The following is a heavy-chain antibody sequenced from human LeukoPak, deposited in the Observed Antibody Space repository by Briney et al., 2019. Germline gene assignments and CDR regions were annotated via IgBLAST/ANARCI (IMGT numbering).Heavy chain of an antibody. D-gene: IGHD4-17*01. V-gene: IGHV1-69*13. CDR3: ARDGDYYYYMDV. CDR1: GGTFSSHS. CDR2: IIPIFATA. J-gene: IGHJ6*03. Sequence: ASVKVSCKSSGGTFSSHSISWVRQAPGQGLEWMGGIIPIFATAKYAQKFQDRVTITADESTTTAYMEMSSLRSEDTAVYYCARDGDYYYYMDVWGKGTTVTVSS.